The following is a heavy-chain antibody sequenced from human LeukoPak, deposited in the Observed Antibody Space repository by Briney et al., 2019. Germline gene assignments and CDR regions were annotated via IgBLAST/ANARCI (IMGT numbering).Heavy chain of an antibody. J-gene: IGHJ5*02. CDR2: MNPNSGNT. Sequence: ASVKVSCKASGYTFTSYDINWVRQATGQGLEWMGWMNPNSGNTGYAQKFQGRVTMTRNTSISTAYMELSSLRSEDTAVYYCARGRITIFSNWFDPWGQGTLVTVSS. D-gene: IGHD3-9*01. CDR1: GYTFTSYD. V-gene: IGHV1-8*01. CDR3: ARGRITIFSNWFDP.